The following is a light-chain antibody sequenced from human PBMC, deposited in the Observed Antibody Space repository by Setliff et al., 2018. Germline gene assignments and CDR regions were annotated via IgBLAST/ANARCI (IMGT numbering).Light chain of an antibody. V-gene: IGLV2-8*01. Sequence: QSALAQPPSASGSPGQSVTISCTGTSSDVGGYNRVSWYQQYPGKAPKVTIYEVTKRPSGVPDRFSGSKSGNTASLTVSGLQAEDEGDYYCGSYAGYNNFYVFGTGTKV. CDR3: GSYAGYNNFYV. CDR2: EVT. CDR1: SSDVGGYNR. J-gene: IGLJ1*01.